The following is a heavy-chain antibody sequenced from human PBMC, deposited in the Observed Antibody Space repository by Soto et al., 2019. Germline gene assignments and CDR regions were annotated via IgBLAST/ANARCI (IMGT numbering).Heavy chain of an antibody. D-gene: IGHD3-3*01. CDR2: INPRSGSA. Sequence: GASVKVSCKASGYSFTANYIHWVRQAPGQGLESLGWINPRSGSAKYAQKFQGRVNMTRDTSITTAYMDLTSLTSEDTAVYYCAREVKEGLLDRGWFDPWGKGPQVTASS. CDR3: AREVKEGLLDRGWFDP. V-gene: IGHV1-2*02. CDR1: GYSFTANY. J-gene: IGHJ5*02.